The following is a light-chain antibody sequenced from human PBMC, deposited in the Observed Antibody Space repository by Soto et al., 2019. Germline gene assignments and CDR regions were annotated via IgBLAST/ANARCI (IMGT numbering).Light chain of an antibody. CDR1: NIGSKS. Sequence: SYELTQPPSVSVAPGKTAKITCGGNNIGSKSVHWYQQKPGQAPVLVIYYDSARPPGIPERFSGSNSGNTATLSIGRVEAGDEADYYCQVGDSSSDHVVFGGGTKLTVL. V-gene: IGLV3-21*04. CDR2: YDS. J-gene: IGLJ2*01. CDR3: QVGDSSSDHVV.